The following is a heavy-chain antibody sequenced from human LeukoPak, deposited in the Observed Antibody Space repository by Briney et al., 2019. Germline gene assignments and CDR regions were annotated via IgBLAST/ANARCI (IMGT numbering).Heavy chain of an antibody. CDR2: IIPIFGTA. J-gene: IGHJ4*02. V-gene: IGHV1-69*05. CDR1: GGTFSSYA. Sequence: GSSVKVSCKASGGTFSSYAISWVRQAPGQGLEWMGGIIPIFGTANYAQKFQGRVTISTDESTSTANMELSSLRSEDTAVYYCANTMYYYDSSGYYSRKSPYYFDYWGQGTLVTVSS. D-gene: IGHD3-22*01. CDR3: ANTMYYYDSSGYYSRKSPYYFDY.